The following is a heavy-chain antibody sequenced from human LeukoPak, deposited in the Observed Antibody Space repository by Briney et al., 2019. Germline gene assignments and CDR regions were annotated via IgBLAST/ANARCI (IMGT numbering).Heavy chain of an antibody. CDR3: ARKYSYGLPPSI. D-gene: IGHD5-18*01. CDR2: IYYSGST. CDR1: GGSISSSSYY. Sequence: SETLSLTCTVSGGSISSSSYYWGWIRQPPGKGLEWIGSIYYSGSTYYNPSLKSRVTMSVDTSKNQFSLKLSSVTAADTAVYYCARKYSYGLPPSIWGQGTLVTVSS. V-gene: IGHV4-39*07. J-gene: IGHJ4*02.